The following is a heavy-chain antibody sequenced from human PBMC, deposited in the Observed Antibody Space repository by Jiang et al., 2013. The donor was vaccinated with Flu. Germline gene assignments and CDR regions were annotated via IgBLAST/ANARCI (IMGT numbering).Heavy chain of an antibody. CDR1: GGTFSSYA. J-gene: IGHJ4*02. V-gene: IGHV1-69*01. CDR3: ARVTPYYDSSGYYQGGLDY. CDR2: IIPIFGTA. D-gene: IGHD3-22*01. Sequence: SGAEVKKPGSSVKVSCKASGGTFSSYAISWVRQAPGQGLEWMGGIIPIFGTANYAQKFQGRVTITADESTSTAYMELSSLRSEDTAVYYCARVTPYYDSSGYYQGGLDYWGQGTLVTVSS.